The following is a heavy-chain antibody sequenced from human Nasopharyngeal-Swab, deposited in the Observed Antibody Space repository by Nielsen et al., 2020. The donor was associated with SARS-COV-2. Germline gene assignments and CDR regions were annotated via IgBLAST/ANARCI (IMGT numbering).Heavy chain of an antibody. CDR1: GYTFTSYV. Sequence: ASVKVSCKASGYTFTSYVMHWVRQALGQRLEWMGWINVGIGNTKYSQKFQGRVTITRDTSASTAYMELSSLRSEDTAVYYCARDRGGYSYGFGYYYGMDVWGQGTTVTVSS. V-gene: IGHV1-3*01. CDR3: ARDRGGYSYGFGYYYGMDV. CDR2: INVGIGNT. J-gene: IGHJ6*02. D-gene: IGHD5-18*01.